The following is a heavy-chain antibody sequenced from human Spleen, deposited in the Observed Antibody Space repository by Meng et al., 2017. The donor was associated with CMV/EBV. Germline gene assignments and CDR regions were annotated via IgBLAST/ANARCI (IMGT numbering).Heavy chain of an antibody. CDR2: ISAYNGNT. V-gene: IGHV1-18*01. CDR3: AREGDFGVVIDSYYYGMDV. J-gene: IGHJ6*02. CDR1: GYTFTSYG. Sequence: ASVKVSCKASGYTFTSYGISWVRQAPGQGLEWMGWISAYNGNTNYAQKLQGRVTMTTDTSTSTAYMELRSLRSDDTAVYYCAREGDFGVVIDSYYYGMDVWGQGTTVTVSS. D-gene: IGHD3-3*01.